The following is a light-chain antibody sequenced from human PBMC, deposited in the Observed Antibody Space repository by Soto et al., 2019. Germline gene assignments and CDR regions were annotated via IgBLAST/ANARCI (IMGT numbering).Light chain of an antibody. J-gene: IGKJ2*01. V-gene: IGKV3-15*01. CDR1: QSVSSN. Sequence: EMVMTQSPATLSVSPGERATLSCRASQSVSSNLAWYQQKPGQAPRLLIYGASTRATGFPARFSGSGSGTDFTLTISSLQSEDFAVYYCQHYSKWPPYTFGQGTKLEIK. CDR2: GAS. CDR3: QHYSKWPPYT.